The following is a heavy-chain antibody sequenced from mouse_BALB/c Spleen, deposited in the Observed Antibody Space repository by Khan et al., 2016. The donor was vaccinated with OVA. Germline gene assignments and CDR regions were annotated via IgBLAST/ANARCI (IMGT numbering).Heavy chain of an antibody. CDR1: GYTFTDYG. V-gene: IGHV1S137*01. CDR2: ISTYYGDA. D-gene: IGHD3-2*01. J-gene: IGHJ3*01. Sequence: VQLQQSGAELVRPGVSVKISCKGSGYTFTDYGIHWVKQSHAKSLEWIGVISTYYGDASYNQKFKGKATMTVDKSSSTAYMELARLTSEDSASYYCASDSSGEEFAYWGQGTLVTVSA. CDR3: ASDSSGEEFAY.